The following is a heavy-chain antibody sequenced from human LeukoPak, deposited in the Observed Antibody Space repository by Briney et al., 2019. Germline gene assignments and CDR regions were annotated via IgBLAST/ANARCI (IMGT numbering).Heavy chain of an antibody. CDR2: YYSGTT. Sequence: PSETLSLTCNVSGGSISNKTYSWGWIRQPPGKGLEWIGLYYSGTTYYNPSLKSRVTMYADTSESQFSLKLTSVTAADTAVYFCARRAITVAPYYFDYWGQGTLVTVSS. D-gene: IGHD3-10*01. V-gene: IGHV4-39*01. J-gene: IGHJ4*02. CDR1: GGSISNKTYS. CDR3: ARRAITVAPYYFDY.